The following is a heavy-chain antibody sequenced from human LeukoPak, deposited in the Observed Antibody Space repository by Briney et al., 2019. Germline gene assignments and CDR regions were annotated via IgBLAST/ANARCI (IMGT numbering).Heavy chain of an antibody. Sequence: PGGSLRLSCAASGFSFSSSWMTWVRQAPGKGLEWVANIKEDESEIYYVDSVKGRFTASRDNAKNSLYLQMNSLRAEDTAVYYCARNLTYSYGLDYWGQGILVTVSS. D-gene: IGHD5-18*01. J-gene: IGHJ4*02. CDR1: GFSFSSSW. V-gene: IGHV3-7*01. CDR2: IKEDESEI. CDR3: ARNLTYSYGLDY.